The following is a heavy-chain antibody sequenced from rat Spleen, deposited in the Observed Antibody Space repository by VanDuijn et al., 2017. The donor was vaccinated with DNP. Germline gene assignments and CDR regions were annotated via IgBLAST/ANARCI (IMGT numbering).Heavy chain of an antibody. CDR2: INSSGSI. CDR1: GYSITSCCR. J-gene: IGHJ2*01. CDR3: TRGDILRSFDY. D-gene: IGHD1-6*01. Sequence: VQLQESGPGLVEPSQSLSLTCSVTGYSITSCCRWTWIRKFPGHKLEWMGYINSSGSIEYNPSLKGRSSITSDTSKNQFFLQVNSVTTDDTATYYCTRGDILRSFDYWGQGVMVTVSS. V-gene: IGHV3-3*01.